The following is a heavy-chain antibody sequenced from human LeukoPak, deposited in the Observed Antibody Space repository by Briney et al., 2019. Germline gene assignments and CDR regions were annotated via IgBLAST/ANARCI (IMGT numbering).Heavy chain of an antibody. CDR2: IYHSGST. V-gene: IGHV4-59*12. CDR3: ARESMSHAFDI. CDR1: GGSISSYY. Sequence: SETLSLTCTVSGGSISSYYWSWIRQPPGKGLEWIGYIYHSGSTYYNPSLKSRVTISVDRSKNQFSLKLSSVTAADTAVYYCARESMSHAFDIWGQGTMVTVSS. J-gene: IGHJ3*02.